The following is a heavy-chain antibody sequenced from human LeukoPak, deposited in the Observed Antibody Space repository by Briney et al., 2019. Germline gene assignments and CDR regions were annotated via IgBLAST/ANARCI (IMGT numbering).Heavy chain of an antibody. Sequence: GGSLRLSCAASGFTVSNNYMRWVRQAPGKGLEWVSLIYSGGSTYYADSVKGRFTISRDNSKNTLYLQMNSLRAEDTAVYYCAKDVARTMYYYYYMDVWGKGTTVTVSS. J-gene: IGHJ6*03. CDR1: GFTVSNNY. CDR2: IYSGGST. D-gene: IGHD1-7*01. CDR3: AKDVARTMYYYYYMDV. V-gene: IGHV3-66*02.